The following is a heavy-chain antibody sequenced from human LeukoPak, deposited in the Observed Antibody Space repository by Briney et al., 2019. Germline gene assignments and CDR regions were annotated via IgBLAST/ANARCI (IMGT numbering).Heavy chain of an antibody. V-gene: IGHV3-11*01. CDR2: ISDSGSTI. Sequence: GGSLRLSCAASAFVFSDYYMSWIRQAPGKGLEWVSYISDSGSTIYYADSVKGRFTISRDNVKNSLYLQMNGLRAEDTAVYYCAREMEGDYGSGTFFDLWGQGNMATVSS. D-gene: IGHD3-10*01. CDR3: AREMEGDYGSGTFFDL. CDR1: AFVFSDYY. J-gene: IGHJ4*02.